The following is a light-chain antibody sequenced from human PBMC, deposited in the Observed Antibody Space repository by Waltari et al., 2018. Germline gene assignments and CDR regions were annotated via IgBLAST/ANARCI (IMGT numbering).Light chain of an antibody. V-gene: IGLV3-21*04. CDR1: NIGSKS. CDR3: LVWHSTIDHQGV. CDR2: YDS. J-gene: IGLJ2*01. Sequence: SYVVTQSPSVSVAPGETARITCGGDNIGSKSVHWYQQRPGQAPVLVISYDSDRPSGFPGRFSGSNSGNTATLTISWVEAEDEADYYYLVWHSTIDHQGVFGGGTKLTVL.